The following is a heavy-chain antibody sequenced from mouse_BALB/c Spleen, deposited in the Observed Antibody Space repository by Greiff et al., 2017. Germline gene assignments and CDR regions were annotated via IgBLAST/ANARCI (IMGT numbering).Heavy chain of an antibody. CDR3: ARDHYWYFDV. J-gene: IGHJ1*01. V-gene: IGHV5-9-4*01. Sequence: EVQLVESGGGLVKPGGSLKLSCAASGFTFSSYAMSWVRQSPEKRLEWVAEISSGGSYTYYPDTVTGRFTISRDNAKNTLYLEMSSLRSEDTAMYYCARDHYWYFDVWGAGTTVTVSS. CDR1: GFTFSSYA. CDR2: ISSGGSYT.